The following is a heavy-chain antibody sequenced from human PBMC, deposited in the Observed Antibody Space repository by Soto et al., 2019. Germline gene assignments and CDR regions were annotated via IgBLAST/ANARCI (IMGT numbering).Heavy chain of an antibody. J-gene: IGHJ4*02. CDR2: LSGSGGTT. D-gene: IGHD3-10*01. Sequence: GGSLRLSCSTSGFTFSTYAMNWVRQAPGKGLEWVSALSGSGGTTYYADSVRGRFTISRDNSKNTLLLQMSSLRAEDTALYYCAKQRAGYGSGSDTFYFDFWGQGTLVTVSS. V-gene: IGHV3-23*01. CDR1: GFTFSTYA. CDR3: AKQRAGYGSGSDTFYFDF.